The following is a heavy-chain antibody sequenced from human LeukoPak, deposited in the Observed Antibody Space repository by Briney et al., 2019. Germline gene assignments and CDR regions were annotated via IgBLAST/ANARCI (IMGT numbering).Heavy chain of an antibody. CDR1: GFTFSSYA. V-gene: IGHV3-30*14. CDR3: VKSPYCSSTSCFNWFDP. Sequence: GGSLRLSCAASGFTFSSYAMHWVRQAPGKGLEWVAVISYDGSNKYYADSVKGRFTISRDNSKNTLYLQMSSLRAEDTAVYYCVKSPYCSSTSCFNWFDPWGQGTLVTVSS. J-gene: IGHJ5*02. CDR2: ISYDGSNK. D-gene: IGHD2-2*01.